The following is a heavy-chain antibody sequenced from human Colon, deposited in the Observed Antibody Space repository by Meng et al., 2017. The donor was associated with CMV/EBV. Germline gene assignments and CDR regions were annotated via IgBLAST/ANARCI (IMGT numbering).Heavy chain of an antibody. J-gene: IGHJ4*02. V-gene: IGHV1-18*01. CDR1: GYPFTTYG. CDR2: ISTYDGKT. D-gene: IGHD3-10*01. Sequence: ASVKVSCKASGYPFTTYGISWVRQAPGQGLEWMAWISTYDGKTDYAQKFQGRVTLTTDASTTTTYMELRGLTSDDTALYYCSGDQSSGFGSDYWGQGTLVTVSS. CDR3: SGDQSSGFGSDY.